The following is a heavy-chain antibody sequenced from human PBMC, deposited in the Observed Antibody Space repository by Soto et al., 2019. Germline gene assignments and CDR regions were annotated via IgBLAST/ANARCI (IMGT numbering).Heavy chain of an antibody. D-gene: IGHD5-12*01. CDR3: ARAGGGGYDWRPYYFDY. Sequence: SETLSLTCTVSGGSISSYYWSWIRQPPGRGLEWIGYIYYSGSTNYNPSLKSRVTISVDTSKNQFSLKLSSVTAADTAVYYCARAGGGGYDWRPYYFDYWGQGTLVTVSS. V-gene: IGHV4-59*01. CDR1: GGSISSYY. J-gene: IGHJ4*02. CDR2: IYYSGST.